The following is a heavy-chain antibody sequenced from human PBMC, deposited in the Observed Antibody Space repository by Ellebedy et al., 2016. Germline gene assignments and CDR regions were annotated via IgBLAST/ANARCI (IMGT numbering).Heavy chain of an antibody. D-gene: IGHD4-11*01. V-gene: IGHV4-34*01. J-gene: IGHJ4*02. CDR2: IYHSGST. CDR1: GGSFSGYY. CDR3: ARDLGKIRMTTVREGSY. Sequence: SETLSLTCAVYGGSFSGYYWSWIRQPPGKGLEWIGEIYHSGSTNYNPSLKSRVTISVDKSKNQFSLKLSSVTAADTAVYYCARDLGKIRMTTVREGSYWGQGTLVTVSS.